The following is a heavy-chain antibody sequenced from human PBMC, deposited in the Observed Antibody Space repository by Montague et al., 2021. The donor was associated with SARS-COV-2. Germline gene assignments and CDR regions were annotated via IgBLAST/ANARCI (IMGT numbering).Heavy chain of an antibody. CDR3: ARDAGGNFPTSFDY. CDR2: IYSGGST. Sequence: SLRLSCAASGFTVSSNYMSWARQAPGKGLEWVSVIYSGGSTYYADSVKGRFTISRDNSKNTLYLQMNSLRAKDTAVYYCARDAGGNFPTSFDYWGQGTLVTVSS. CDR1: GFTVSSNY. V-gene: IGHV3-53*01. J-gene: IGHJ4*02. D-gene: IGHD4-23*01.